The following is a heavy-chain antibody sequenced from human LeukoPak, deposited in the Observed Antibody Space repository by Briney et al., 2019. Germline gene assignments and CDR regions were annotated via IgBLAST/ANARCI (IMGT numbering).Heavy chain of an antibody. Sequence: SETLSLTCTVSGGSISSGGYYWSWIRQPPGKGLEWIGEINHSGSTNYNPSLKSRVTISVDTSKNQFSLKLSSVTAAGTAVYYCARRSLSRAFDYWGQGTLVTVSS. V-gene: IGHV4-39*07. CDR1: GGSISSGGYY. D-gene: IGHD2/OR15-2a*01. J-gene: IGHJ4*02. CDR3: ARRSLSRAFDY. CDR2: INHSGST.